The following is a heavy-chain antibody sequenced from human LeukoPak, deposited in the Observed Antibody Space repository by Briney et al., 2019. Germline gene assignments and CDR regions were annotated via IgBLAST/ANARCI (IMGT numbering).Heavy chain of an antibody. J-gene: IGHJ4*02. Sequence: ASVKVSCKASGYTFTSYDINRVRQATGQGLEWMGWMNPNSGNTGYAQKFQGRVTITRNTSISTAYMELSSLRSEDTAVYYCARAPMGWLIHFDYWGQGTLVTVSS. CDR2: MNPNSGNT. CDR1: GYTFTSYD. V-gene: IGHV1-8*01. D-gene: IGHD3-3*01. CDR3: ARAPMGWLIHFDY.